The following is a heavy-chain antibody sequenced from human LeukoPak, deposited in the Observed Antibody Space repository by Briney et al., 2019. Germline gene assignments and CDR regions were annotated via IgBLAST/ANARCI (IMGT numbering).Heavy chain of an antibody. CDR2: ISGSGGST. Sequence: AGGSLRLSCSASGFTLSNAWMNWVRQAPGKGLEWVSAISGSGGSTYYADSVKGRFTISRDNSKNTLYLQMNSLRAEDTAVYYCAKHYYDSSGYPNWFDPWGQGTLVTVSS. J-gene: IGHJ5*02. D-gene: IGHD3-22*01. CDR1: GFTLSNAW. CDR3: AKHYYDSSGYPNWFDP. V-gene: IGHV3-23*01.